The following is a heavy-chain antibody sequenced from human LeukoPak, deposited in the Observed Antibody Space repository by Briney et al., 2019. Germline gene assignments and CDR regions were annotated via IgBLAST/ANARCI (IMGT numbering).Heavy chain of an antibody. CDR1: GYAFTSYY. Sequence: GASVKVSCKASGYAFTSYYMHWVRQAPGQGLEWMGIINPSGGSTSYAQKFQGRVTMTRDTSTSTVYMGLSSLRSEDTAVYYCARGTLRFLEWLCWFDPWGQGTLVTVSS. CDR3: ARGTLRFLEWLCWFDP. J-gene: IGHJ5*02. D-gene: IGHD3-3*01. CDR2: INPSGGST. V-gene: IGHV1-46*01.